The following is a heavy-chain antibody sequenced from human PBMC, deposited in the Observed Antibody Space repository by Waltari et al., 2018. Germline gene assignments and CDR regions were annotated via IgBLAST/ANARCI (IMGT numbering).Heavy chain of an antibody. CDR2: FYPEDGET. V-gene: IGHV1-24*01. J-gene: IGHJ3*02. CDR3: ARSLWSGETDAFDI. D-gene: IGHD3-3*01. CDR1: GYTLTELS. Sequence: QVQLVQSGDEVKKPGASVKVSCKVSGYTLTELSMHWVRQAPGKGLEWMGGFYPEDGETIDAQKFQGRITMTEDTSTDTAYMELSSLRSEDTAVYYCARSLWSGETDAFDIWGQGTMVTVSS.